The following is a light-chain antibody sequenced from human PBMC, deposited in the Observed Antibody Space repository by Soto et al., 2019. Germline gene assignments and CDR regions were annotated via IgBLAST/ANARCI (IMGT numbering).Light chain of an antibody. CDR3: QQRSNWPPT. CDR2: DAS. J-gene: IGKJ5*01. V-gene: IGKV3D-11*01. CDR1: QGVSSY. Sequence: EIVLTQSPATLSLSPWERATLSCRASQGVSSYLAWYQQKPGQAPRLLIYDASNRATGIPARFSGSGPGTDFTLTISSLEPEDAGIYYCQQRSNWPPTFGQGTRLEIK.